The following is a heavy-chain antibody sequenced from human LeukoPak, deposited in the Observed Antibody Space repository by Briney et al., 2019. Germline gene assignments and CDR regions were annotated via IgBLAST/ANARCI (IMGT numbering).Heavy chain of an antibody. Sequence: SETLSLTCTVSGYSISSGYYWGWIRQPPGKGLEWIGSIYHSGSTYHNPSLKSRVTISVDTSKNQFSLKLSSVTAADTAVYYCARDYRSLPYYYDSSGYPKAFDIWGQGTMVTVSS. V-gene: IGHV4-38-2*02. J-gene: IGHJ3*02. CDR3: ARDYRSLPYYYDSSGYPKAFDI. CDR1: GYSISSGYY. CDR2: IYHSGST. D-gene: IGHD3-22*01.